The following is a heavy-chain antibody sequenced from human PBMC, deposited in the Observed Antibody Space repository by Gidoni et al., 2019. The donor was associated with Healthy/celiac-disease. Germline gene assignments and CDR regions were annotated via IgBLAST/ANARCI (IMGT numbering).Heavy chain of an antibody. J-gene: IGHJ6*02. CDR2: IYYSGST. V-gene: IGHV4-39*07. Sequence: QLQLQESGPGLVKPSETLSLPCPVSGGSISSSSYYWGWIRQPPGKGLEWIGAIYYSGSTYYNPSLKSRVTISVDTSKNQFSLKLSSVTAADTAVYYCARDGLRGYYYGMDVWGQGTTVTVSS. D-gene: IGHD3-10*01. CDR1: GGSISSSSYY. CDR3: ARDGLRGYYYGMDV.